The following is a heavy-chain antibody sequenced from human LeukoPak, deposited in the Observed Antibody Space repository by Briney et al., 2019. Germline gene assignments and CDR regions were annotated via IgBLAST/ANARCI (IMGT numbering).Heavy chain of an antibody. Sequence: GGSLRLSCAASGFTFSSYSMNWVRQASGKGLEWVGRIRSKANSYATAYAASVKGRFTISRDDSKNTAYLQMNSLKTEDTAVYYCTRLWGYSYGTDAFDIWGQGTMVTVSS. CDR2: IRSKANSYAT. D-gene: IGHD5-18*01. J-gene: IGHJ3*02. V-gene: IGHV3-73*01. CDR1: GFTFSSYS. CDR3: TRLWGYSYGTDAFDI.